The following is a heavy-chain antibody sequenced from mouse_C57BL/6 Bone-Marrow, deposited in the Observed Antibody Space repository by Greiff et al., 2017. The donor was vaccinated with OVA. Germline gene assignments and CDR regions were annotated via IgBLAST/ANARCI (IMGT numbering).Heavy chain of an antibody. Sequence: VQLVESGPGLVQPSQSLSITCTVSGFSLTSYGVHWVRQSPGKGLEWLGVIWRGGSTDYNAAFMSRLSITKDNSKSQVFFKMNSLQADDTAIYYCAKNRYDGYLGLMDYWGQGTSVTVSS. V-gene: IGHV2-5*01. CDR3: AKNRYDGYLGLMDY. J-gene: IGHJ4*01. CDR2: IWRGGST. CDR1: GFSLTSYG. D-gene: IGHD2-3*01.